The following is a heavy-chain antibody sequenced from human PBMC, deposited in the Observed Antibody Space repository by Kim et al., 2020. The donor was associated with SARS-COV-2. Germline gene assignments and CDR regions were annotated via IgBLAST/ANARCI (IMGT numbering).Heavy chain of an antibody. Sequence: LSLTCAASGFTFSNYAMHWVRQAPGKGLEWVAVISYDGSNKYYADSVKGRFTISRDNSKNTLYLQMNSLRAEDTAVYYCARDPQFYDFWSGYSQKPTYYYYYMDVWGKGTTVTVSS. CDR2: ISYDGSNK. V-gene: IGHV3-30*04. J-gene: IGHJ6*03. CDR1: GFTFSNYA. D-gene: IGHD3-3*01. CDR3: ARDPQFYDFWSGYSQKPTYYYYYMDV.